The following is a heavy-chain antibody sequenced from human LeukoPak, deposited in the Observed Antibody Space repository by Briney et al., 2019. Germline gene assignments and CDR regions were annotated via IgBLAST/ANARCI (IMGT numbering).Heavy chain of an antibody. CDR2: IYTSGST. J-gene: IGHJ4*02. D-gene: IGHD3-9*01. Sequence: SETLSLTCSVSGDSITGYYWSWIRQPAGKGLEWIGRIYTSGSTNYNPSLKSRVTISVDTSKNQFSLKLSSVTAADTAVYYCARGDYDILTGFDYWGQGTLVTVSS. CDR3: ARGDYDILTGFDY. V-gene: IGHV4-4*07. CDR1: GDSITGYY.